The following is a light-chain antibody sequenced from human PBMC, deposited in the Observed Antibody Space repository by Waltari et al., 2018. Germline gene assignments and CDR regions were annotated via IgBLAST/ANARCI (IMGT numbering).Light chain of an antibody. CDR1: SSHAGTSHS. CDR2: EVS. V-gene: IGLV2-14*01. CDR3: SSYAAGNTYV. J-gene: IGLJ1*01. Sequence: QSALTQPASVSGSPGQSITLPCTATSSHAGTSHSVSWYQQHPGKAPKLMIYEVSNRPSGVSNRFSGSKSDNTASLTIFGLQGEDEADYYCSSYAAGNTYVFGTGTKVTVL.